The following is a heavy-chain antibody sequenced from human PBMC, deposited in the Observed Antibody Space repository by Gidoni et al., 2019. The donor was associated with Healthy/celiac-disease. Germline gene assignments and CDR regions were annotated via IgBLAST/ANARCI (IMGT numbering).Heavy chain of an antibody. D-gene: IGHD6-19*01. Sequence: EVQLLESGGGLVQPGGSLRLSCAASGFTFSSNAMSWVRQAPGQGLEWVSAISGSGGSTYYADSVKGRFTISRDNSKNTLYLQMNSLRAEDTAVYYCAKDLLRAVAGKIFDYWGQGTLVTVSS. V-gene: IGHV3-23*01. CDR3: AKDLLRAVAGKIFDY. CDR2: ISGSGGST. J-gene: IGHJ4*02. CDR1: GFTFSSNA.